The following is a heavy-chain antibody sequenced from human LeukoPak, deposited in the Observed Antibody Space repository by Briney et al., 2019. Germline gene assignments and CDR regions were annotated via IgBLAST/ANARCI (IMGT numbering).Heavy chain of an antibody. CDR2: IIPIFGTA. J-gene: IGHJ5*02. D-gene: IGHD1-14*01. CDR1: GGTFSSYA. Sequence: ASVKVSCKASGGTFSSYAISWVRQAPGQGLEWMGGIIPIFGTANYAQKFQGRVTMTTDSSTSTAYMELRRLRPDDTAVYYCARDDGMFILRFDPWGQGTLVTVSS. CDR3: ARDDGMFILRFDP. V-gene: IGHV1-69*05.